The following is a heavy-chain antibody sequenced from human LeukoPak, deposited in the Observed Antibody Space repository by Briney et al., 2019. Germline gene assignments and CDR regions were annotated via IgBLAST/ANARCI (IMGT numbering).Heavy chain of an antibody. CDR2: INPNSGGT. CDR1: GCTFTGYY. V-gene: IGHV1-2*02. J-gene: IGHJ3*02. Sequence: ASVKVSCKASGCTFTGYYMHWVRQAPGQGLEWMGWINPNSGGTNYAQKFQGRVTMTRDTSISTAYMELSRLRSDDTAVYYCASRETGYYDSSGYPWAFDIWGQGTMVTVSS. D-gene: IGHD3-22*01. CDR3: ASRETGYYDSSGYPWAFDI.